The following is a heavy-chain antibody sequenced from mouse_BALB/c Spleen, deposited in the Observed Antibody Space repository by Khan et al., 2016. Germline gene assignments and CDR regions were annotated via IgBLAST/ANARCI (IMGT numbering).Heavy chain of an antibody. CDR2: INTETGEP. Sequence: QIQLVQSGPELKKPGETVKISCKASGYTFTDYSMHWVKQAPGKGLKWMGWINTETGEPTYADDFKGRFAFSLETSASTAYLQINNLKNEDTATXFCARNGSSWGFAYWGQGTLVTVSA. J-gene: IGHJ3*01. CDR3: ARNGSSWGFAY. V-gene: IGHV9-2-1*01. D-gene: IGHD1-1*01. CDR1: GYTFTDYS.